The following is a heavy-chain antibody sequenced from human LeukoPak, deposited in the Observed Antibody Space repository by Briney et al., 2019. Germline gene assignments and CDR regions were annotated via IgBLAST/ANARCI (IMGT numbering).Heavy chain of an antibody. CDR3: ARAMYYYDSSGYYSFDY. CDR1: GYTFTGYY. D-gene: IGHD3-22*01. CDR2: INPNSGGT. J-gene: IGHJ4*02. Sequence: ASVKVSCKASGYTFTGYYMHWVRQAPGQGLEWMGRINPNSGGTNYAQKFQGRVTMTRDTSISTAYMELSRLRSDDTAVYYCARAMYYYDSSGYYSFDYWGQGTLVTVSS. V-gene: IGHV1-2*06.